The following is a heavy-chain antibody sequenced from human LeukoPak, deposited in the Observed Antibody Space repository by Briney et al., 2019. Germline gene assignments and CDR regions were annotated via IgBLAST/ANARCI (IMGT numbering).Heavy chain of an antibody. V-gene: IGHV4-38-2*02. CDR3: ARDRGYYDSSGWSNY. D-gene: IGHD3-22*01. CDR2: IYHSGST. J-gene: IGHJ4*02. Sequence: SETLSLTCTVSGYSISSGYYWGWIRQPPGKGLEWIGSIYHSGSTYYNPSLKSRVTISVDTSKNQFSLKLRSVTAADTAVYYCARDRGYYDSSGWSNYWGQGTLVTVSS. CDR1: GYSISSGYY.